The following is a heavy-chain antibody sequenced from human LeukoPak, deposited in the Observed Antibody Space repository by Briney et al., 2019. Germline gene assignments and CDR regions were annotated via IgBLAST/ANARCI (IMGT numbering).Heavy chain of an antibody. J-gene: IGHJ4*02. V-gene: IGHV3-23*01. CDR3: AKDLLAAREYSSSSVSDY. CDR1: GFTFSSYA. Sequence: GGSLRLSCAASGFTFSSYAMSWVRQAPGKGLEWVSAISGSGGSTYYADSVKGRFTISRDNSKNTLYLQMNSLRAEDTAVYYCAKDLLAAREYSSSSVSDYWGQGTLVTVSS. CDR2: ISGSGGST. D-gene: IGHD6-6*01.